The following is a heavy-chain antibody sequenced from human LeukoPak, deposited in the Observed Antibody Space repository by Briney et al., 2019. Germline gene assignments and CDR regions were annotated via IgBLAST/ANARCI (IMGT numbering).Heavy chain of an antibody. CDR3: ARDGDITIFGVVISYFDY. J-gene: IGHJ4*02. CDR1: GYTFTSYG. D-gene: IGHD3-3*01. V-gene: IGHV1-18*01. Sequence: ASVKVSCKASGYTFTSYGISWVRQAPGQGLEWMGWISAYNGNTNYAQKLQGRVTMTTDTSTSTAYMELRSLRSDDTAMYYCARDGDITIFGVVISYFDYWGQGTLVTVSS. CDR2: ISAYNGNT.